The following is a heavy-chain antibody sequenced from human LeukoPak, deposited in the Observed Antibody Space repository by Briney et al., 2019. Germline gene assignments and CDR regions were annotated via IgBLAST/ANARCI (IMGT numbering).Heavy chain of an antibody. CDR2: INPNSGGT. V-gene: IGHV1-2*02. Sequence: ASVKVSCKASGYTFTGYYMHWVRQAPGQGLVWMGWINPNSGGTNYAQKFQGRVTMTRDTSISTAYMELSRLRSDDTAVYYCARDYGSGYYYMDVWGKGTTVTISS. CDR1: GYTFTGYY. D-gene: IGHD3-10*01. CDR3: ARDYGSGYYYMDV. J-gene: IGHJ6*03.